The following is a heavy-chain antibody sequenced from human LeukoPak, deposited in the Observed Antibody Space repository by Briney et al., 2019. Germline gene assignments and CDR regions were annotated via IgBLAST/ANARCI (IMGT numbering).Heavy chain of an antibody. D-gene: IGHD3/OR15-3a*01. V-gene: IGHV1-46*01. Sequence: ASVKVSCKASGYTFTSYHMHWVRQAPGQGLEWMGIINPSGGSTNYAQRFRGRVTMTRDMSTGTVYMELSSLTSEDTAVYYCAREAITIFGLIRTQTTKGPHRFDPWGQGTLVTVSS. CDR1: GYTFTSYH. CDR2: INPSGGST. CDR3: AREAITIFGLIRTQTTKGPHRFDP. J-gene: IGHJ5*02.